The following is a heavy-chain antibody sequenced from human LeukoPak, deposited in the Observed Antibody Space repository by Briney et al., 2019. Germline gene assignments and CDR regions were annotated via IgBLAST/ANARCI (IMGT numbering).Heavy chain of an antibody. Sequence: GGSLRLSCAASGFTLRSYTMNWVRQAPGKGLEWVSYISSSGSTIYYADSVKGRFTISRDNAKNSLYLQMNSLRAEDTAVYYCASSPYSSSWYFDYWGQGTLVTVSS. J-gene: IGHJ4*02. CDR2: ISSSGSTI. V-gene: IGHV3-48*04. CDR1: GFTLRSYT. D-gene: IGHD6-13*01. CDR3: ASSPYSSSWYFDY.